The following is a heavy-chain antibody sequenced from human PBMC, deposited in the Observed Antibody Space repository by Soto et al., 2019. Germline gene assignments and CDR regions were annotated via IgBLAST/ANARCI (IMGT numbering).Heavy chain of an antibody. V-gene: IGHV4-28*01. CDR2: TYYSGTT. CDR3: ARREIQGPIDY. CDR1: GYSIPSSNW. D-gene: IGHD1-26*01. J-gene: IGHJ4*02. Sequence: QVQLQESGPGLVKPSDTLSLTCAVSGYSIPSSNWWFWIRQPPGKGLEWIGYTYYSGTTYYNPSLKSRVTMSGDTSKTQFSLKLTSVTAVDTAVYYCARREIQGPIDYWGQGTLVTVSS.